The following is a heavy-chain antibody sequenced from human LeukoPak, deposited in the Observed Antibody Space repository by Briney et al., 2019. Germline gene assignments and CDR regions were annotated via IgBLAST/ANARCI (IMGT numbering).Heavy chain of an antibody. J-gene: IGHJ4*02. Sequence: NPSETLSLTCAVSGYSVSSGYYWGWIRQPPGKGLEWIGSIYHSGSSGSTYYNPSLKSRVTISVDTSKNQFSLKLSSVTAADTAVYYCARTLGYCSGGSCRSFDYWGQGTLVIVSS. D-gene: IGHD2-15*01. CDR2: IYHSGSSGST. CDR1: GYSVSSGYY. CDR3: ARTLGYCSGGSCRSFDY. V-gene: IGHV4-38-2*01.